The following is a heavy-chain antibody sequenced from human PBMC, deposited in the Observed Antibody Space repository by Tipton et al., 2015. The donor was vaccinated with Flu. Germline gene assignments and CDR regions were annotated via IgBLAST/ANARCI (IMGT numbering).Heavy chain of an antibody. V-gene: IGHV4-39*07. D-gene: IGHD4-11*01. J-gene: IGHJ5*02. CDR1: GDPIRSSNYY. CDR2: TFHSGNA. CDR3: ARRDYSNYVSEPKNWFDP. Sequence: GLVKPSETLSLTCGVSGDPIRSSNYYWGWIRQPPGKGLEWIGNTFHSGNAYLNPSLKSRVTISIDTSRNQFSLKLNSVTAGDTAVYYCARRDYSNYVSEPKNWFDPWGQGALVTVSS.